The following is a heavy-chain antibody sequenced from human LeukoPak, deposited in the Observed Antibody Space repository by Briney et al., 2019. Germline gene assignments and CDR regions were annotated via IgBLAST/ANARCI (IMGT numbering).Heavy chain of an antibody. CDR3: ARTYNYDNSGYYYYFDP. Sequence: SETLSLTCGVSGGSISNTNWWTWFRQPPGKGLEWIGEVNLQGSTSYNPSLKSRVAISVDKSENHISLKLTSVTAADTAVYYCARTYNYDNSGYYYYFDPWGQGTLVTVSS. V-gene: IGHV4-4*02. CDR2: VNLQGST. D-gene: IGHD3-22*01. J-gene: IGHJ4*02. CDR1: GGSISNTNW.